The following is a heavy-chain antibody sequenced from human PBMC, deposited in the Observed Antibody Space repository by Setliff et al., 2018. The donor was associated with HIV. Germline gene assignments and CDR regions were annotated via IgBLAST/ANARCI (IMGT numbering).Heavy chain of an antibody. Sequence: KPSETLSLTCTVSGGSISSSSYYWGWIRQPPGKGLEWIGSIYYSGNTYYNPSLKSRVTILEDTSRNQFSLRLSSVTAADTAIYYCARVPTSSWYVTTQRTKEYFHHWGQGTLVTVSS. CDR1: GGSISSSSYY. J-gene: IGHJ1*01. V-gene: IGHV4-39*07. CDR2: IYYSGNT. D-gene: IGHD6-13*01. CDR3: ARVPTSSWYVTTQRTKEYFHH.